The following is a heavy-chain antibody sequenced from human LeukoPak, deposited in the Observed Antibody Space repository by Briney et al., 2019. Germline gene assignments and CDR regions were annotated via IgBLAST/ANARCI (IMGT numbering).Heavy chain of an antibody. CDR2: IKQDGSEK. V-gene: IGHV3-7*01. CDR3: ARDAYIAAAGTSYFDY. CDR1: GFTFSSYG. J-gene: IGHJ4*02. Sequence: PGGSLRLSCAASGFTFSSYGIHWVRQAPGKGLEWVANIKQDGSEKYYVDSVKGRFTISRDNAKNSLYLQMNSLRAEDTAVYYCARDAYIAAAGTSYFDYWGQGTLVTVSS. D-gene: IGHD6-13*01.